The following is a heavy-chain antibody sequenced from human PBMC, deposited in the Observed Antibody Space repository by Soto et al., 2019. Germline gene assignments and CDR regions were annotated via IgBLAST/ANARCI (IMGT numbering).Heavy chain of an antibody. J-gene: IGHJ6*02. Sequence: QVQLVESGGGVVQPGRSLRLSCAASGFTFSSYGMHWVRQAPGKGLEWVAVIWYDGSNKYYADSVKGRFTISRDNSKNTLYLQMNSLRAEDTAVYYCARATVPSYYYYGMDVWGQGTTVTVSS. CDR3: ARATVPSYYYYGMDV. D-gene: IGHD4-17*01. CDR2: IWYDGSNK. V-gene: IGHV3-33*01. CDR1: GFTFSSYG.